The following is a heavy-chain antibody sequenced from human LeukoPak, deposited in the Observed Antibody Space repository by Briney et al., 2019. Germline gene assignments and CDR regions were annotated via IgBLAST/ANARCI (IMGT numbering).Heavy chain of an antibody. V-gene: IGHV1-69*13. CDR3: ARGNDYVWGSYRYSDAFDI. CDR1: GGTFSSYA. CDR2: IIPIFGTA. Sequence: SVKVSCKASGGTFSSYAISWVRQAPGQGLEWMGGIIPIFGTANYAQKFQGRVTITADESTSTAYTELSSLRSEDTAVYYCARGNDYVWGSYRYSDAFDIWGQGTMVTVSS. J-gene: IGHJ3*02. D-gene: IGHD3-16*02.